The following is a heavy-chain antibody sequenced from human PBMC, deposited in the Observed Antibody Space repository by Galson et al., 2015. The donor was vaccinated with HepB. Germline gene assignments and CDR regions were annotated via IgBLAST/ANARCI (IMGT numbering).Heavy chain of an antibody. CDR3: ARGPDYYDSSGSYGVDV. J-gene: IGHJ6*02. Sequence: LSLTCAVYGGSFSGHYWSWIRQPPGKGLEWIGEINRSGSTKYKPSLKSRVTISVDTSKNQFSLKLTSVTAADTAVYYCARGPDYYDSSGSYGVDVWGQGTTVTVSS. CDR1: GGSFSGHY. D-gene: IGHD3-22*01. CDR2: INRSGST. V-gene: IGHV4-34*01.